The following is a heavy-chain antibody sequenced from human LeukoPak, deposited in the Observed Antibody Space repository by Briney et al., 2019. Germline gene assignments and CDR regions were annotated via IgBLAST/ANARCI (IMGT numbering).Heavy chain of an antibody. CDR1: GFTFSHND. D-gene: IGHD1-26*01. V-gene: IGHV3-23*01. CDR2: ISGSGGST. Sequence: GGSLRLSCASSGFTFSHNDMNWVRQAPGKGLEWVSGISGSGGSTYYADSVKGWFTISRDNSKNTLYLQMNSLRAEDTAIYYCAKDIGGWELLGPDYWGQGTLVTVSS. CDR3: AKDIGGWELLGPDY. J-gene: IGHJ4*02.